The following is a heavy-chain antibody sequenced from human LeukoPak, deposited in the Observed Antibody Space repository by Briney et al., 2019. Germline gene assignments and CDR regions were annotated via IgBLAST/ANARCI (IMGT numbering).Heavy chain of an antibody. CDR1: GFTFDDYA. CDR2: ISWDGGST. CDR3: AKDSSGYYWDY. J-gene: IGHJ4*02. D-gene: IGHD3-22*01. V-gene: IGHV3-43D*03. Sequence: GGSLRLSXAASGFTFDDYAMHWVRQAPGKGLEWVSLISWDGGSTYYADSVKGRFTISRDNSKNSLYLQMNSLRAEDTALYYCAKDSSGYYWDYWGQGTLVTVSS.